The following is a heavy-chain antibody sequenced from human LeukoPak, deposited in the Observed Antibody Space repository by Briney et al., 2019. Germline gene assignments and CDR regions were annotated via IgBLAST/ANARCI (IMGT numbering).Heavy chain of an antibody. CDR3: ARGYFY. Sequence: SETLSLTCTVSGGSTSSSSYYWGWIRQPPGKGLEWIGGIYYSGSTYYNPSLKSRVTISADTSKNQFYLKLTSVTAADTAVYYCARGYFYWGQGTLVTVSS. V-gene: IGHV4-39*07. J-gene: IGHJ4*02. D-gene: IGHD1-1*01. CDR2: IYYSGST. CDR1: GGSTSSSSYY.